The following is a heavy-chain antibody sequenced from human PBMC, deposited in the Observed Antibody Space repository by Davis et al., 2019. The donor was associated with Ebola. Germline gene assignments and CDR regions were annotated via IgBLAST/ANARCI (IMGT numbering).Heavy chain of an antibody. J-gene: IGHJ6*04. D-gene: IGHD6-19*01. CDR2: INPSGGST. V-gene: IGHV1-46*01. CDR1: GYTFTSYQ. Sequence: ASVKVSCKASGYTFTSYQMNWVRQAPGQGLEWLGVINPSGGSTTYAQKFQGRVTMTRDTSTSTVYMELSSLRVGDTAVYFCARDPSGGSGWSVGYYGMDVWGKGTTVTVSS. CDR3: ARDPSGGSGWSVGYYGMDV.